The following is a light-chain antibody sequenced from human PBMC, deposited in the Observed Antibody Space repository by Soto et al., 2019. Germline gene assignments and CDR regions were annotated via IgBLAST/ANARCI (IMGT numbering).Light chain of an antibody. V-gene: IGKV3-11*01. J-gene: IGKJ4*01. CDR3: QQRSNWRGT. CDR1: QSVSKY. CDR2: DAS. Sequence: EIVLTQSPATLSLSPGERATLSCRASQSVSKYLAWYQQKPGQAPRLLIYDASNRATGIPARFSGSGSGTDFTLIISSLEDEDFAVCSCQQRSNWRGTFGGGTKVESK.